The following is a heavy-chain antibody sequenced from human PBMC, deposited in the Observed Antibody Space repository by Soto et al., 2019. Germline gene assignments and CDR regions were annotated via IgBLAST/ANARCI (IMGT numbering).Heavy chain of an antibody. CDR2: LYWDDDQ. D-gene: IGHD2-21*02. V-gene: IGHV2-5*02. Sequence: QVTLKESGPTLVKPTQTLTLTCTVSGLSLRTTGVGVGWVRQPPGKALEWLALLYWDDDQRYSPSLRSRLTIAKDISDKQVVITMPNMDTVDTATYYCVQSRCGGDCLEIYSSHAYNGLDVWGQGTTVTVSS. J-gene: IGHJ6*02. CDR3: VQSRCGGDCLEIYSSHAYNGLDV. CDR1: GLSLRTTGVG.